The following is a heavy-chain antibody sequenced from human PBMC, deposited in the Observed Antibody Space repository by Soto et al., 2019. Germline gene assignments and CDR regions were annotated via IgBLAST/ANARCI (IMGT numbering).Heavy chain of an antibody. CDR3: AHRRRAYCSSTSCYTWQRWEGFDP. CDR1: GFSLSTSGVG. CDR2: IYWNDDK. D-gene: IGHD2-2*02. Sequence: QITLKESGPTLVKPTQTLTLTCTFSGFSLSTSGVGVGWIRQPPGKALEWLALIYWNDDKRYSPSLKSRLTITKDTSKNQVVLTMTNMDPVDTATYYCAHRRRAYCSSTSCYTWQRWEGFDPWGQGTLVTVSS. V-gene: IGHV2-5*01. J-gene: IGHJ5*02.